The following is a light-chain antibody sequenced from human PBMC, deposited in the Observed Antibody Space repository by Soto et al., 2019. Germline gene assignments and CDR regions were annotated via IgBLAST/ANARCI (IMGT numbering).Light chain of an antibody. CDR1: QSVLYSSDNKNY. V-gene: IGKV4-1*01. CDR3: QQYYETPQT. CDR2: WAS. Sequence: DIVMTQSPDSLAVSPGERATINCKSSQSVLYSSDNKNYLAWYQQKPGQPPKLLIYWASNRESGVPGRFSGSGSGTDFTLTISSLQAEDVAVYYCQQYYETPQTFGQGTKVDIK. J-gene: IGKJ1*01.